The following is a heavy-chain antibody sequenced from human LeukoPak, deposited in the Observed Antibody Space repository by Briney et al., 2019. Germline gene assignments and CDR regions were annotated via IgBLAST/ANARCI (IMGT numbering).Heavy chain of an antibody. V-gene: IGHV4-39*01. CDR1: GGSISSSSYY. Sequence: SETLSLTCTVSGGSISSSSYYWGWIRQPPGKGLEWIGSIYYSGSTSYNPSLKSRVTISVETSKNQFSLKLSSVTAADTAFYYCARNDTHEGYGYYFDYWGQGTLVTVSS. CDR3: ARNDTHEGYGYYFDY. J-gene: IGHJ4*02. CDR2: IYYSGST. D-gene: IGHD4-17*01.